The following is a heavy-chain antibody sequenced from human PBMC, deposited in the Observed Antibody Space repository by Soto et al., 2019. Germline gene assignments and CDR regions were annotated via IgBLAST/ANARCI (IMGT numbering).Heavy chain of an antibody. V-gene: IGHV2-5*02. CDR3: AHRVLRTVFGLVTTTAIYFDF. J-gene: IGHJ4*02. CDR2: IYWDDDK. CDR1: GFSLTTSGVG. Sequence: QITLNESGPTVVRLTETLTLTCRFSGFSLTTSGVGVGWIRQSPGKAPEWLALIYWDDDKRYSASLKSRLTITTDTSKNPVVLTVSDLDPTDTATYYCAHRVLRTVFGLVTTTAIYFDFWGQGTPVAVSS. D-gene: IGHD3-3*01.